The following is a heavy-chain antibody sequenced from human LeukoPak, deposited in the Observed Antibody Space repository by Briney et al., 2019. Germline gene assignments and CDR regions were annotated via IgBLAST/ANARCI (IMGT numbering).Heavy chain of an antibody. CDR1: GYTFTGYY. CDR2: INPYSGAT. J-gene: IGHJ5*02. D-gene: IGHD3-10*01. V-gene: IGHV1-2*02. CDR3: ARQSGAGNWFDP. Sequence: ASVKVSCKASGYTFTGYYIHWVRQAPGQGLEWMGWINPYSGATNYAPKFQGRATMTRDTSISRGYMELSRVRSDDTAVYYCARQSGAGNWFDPWGQGTLVTVSS.